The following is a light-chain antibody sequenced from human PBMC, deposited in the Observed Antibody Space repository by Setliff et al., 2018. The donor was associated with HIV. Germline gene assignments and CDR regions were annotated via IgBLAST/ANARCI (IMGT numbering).Light chain of an antibody. J-gene: IGLJ1*01. CDR3: CSYAGSSASYV. V-gene: IGLV2-23*01. Sequence: ALTQPPSASGSPGQSVTISCTGTSSDVGTYDYVSWYQQHPGKAPKLMIYEGRKRPSGVSNRFSGSKSGNTASLTISGLQAEDEADYYCCSYAGSSASYVFGTGTKVTVL. CDR1: SSDVGTYDY. CDR2: EGR.